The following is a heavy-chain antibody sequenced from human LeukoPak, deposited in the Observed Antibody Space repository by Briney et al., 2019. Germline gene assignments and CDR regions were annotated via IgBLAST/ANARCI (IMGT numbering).Heavy chain of an antibody. J-gene: IGHJ2*01. V-gene: IGHV3-7*01. CDR2: IKQDGSEK. CDR3: ATRSSYSSGWYAGYFDL. Sequence: PGGSLRLSCAASGFTLSSYWMSWVRQAPGKGLEWVANIKQDGSEKYYVDSVKGRFTISRDNAKNSLYLQMNSLRAEDTAVYYCATRSSYSSGWYAGYFDLWGRGTLVTVSS. CDR1: GFTLSSYW. D-gene: IGHD6-19*01.